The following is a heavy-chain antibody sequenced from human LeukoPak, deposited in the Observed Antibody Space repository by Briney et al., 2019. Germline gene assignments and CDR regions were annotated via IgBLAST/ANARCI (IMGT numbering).Heavy chain of an antibody. D-gene: IGHD5-12*01. Sequence: GGSLRLSCAASGFTFSSYWMHWVRQAPGKGLVWVSRINSDGSSTSCADSVKGRFTISRDNAKNSLYLQMNSLRAEDTAVYYCAGIRGFAYYFDYWGQGTLVTVSS. CDR1: GFTFSSYW. V-gene: IGHV3-74*01. J-gene: IGHJ4*02. CDR3: AGIRGFAYYFDY. CDR2: INSDGSST.